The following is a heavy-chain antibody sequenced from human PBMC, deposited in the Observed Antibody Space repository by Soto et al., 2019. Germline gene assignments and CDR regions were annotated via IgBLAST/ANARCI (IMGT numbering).Heavy chain of an antibody. Sequence: QFQLVQSGAEVKKPGSSVKVSCKASGGTFNVYTIIWVRQAPGQGLEWMGRIIPMLAITNYAQRFQGRVTLTADKSTTTAYMELSSLTSEDTAVYYCALGSWSGETFDIWGQGTLVTVSS. CDR1: GGTFNVYT. V-gene: IGHV1-69*02. J-gene: IGHJ3*02. CDR3: ALGSWSGETFDI. D-gene: IGHD6-13*01. CDR2: IIPMLAIT.